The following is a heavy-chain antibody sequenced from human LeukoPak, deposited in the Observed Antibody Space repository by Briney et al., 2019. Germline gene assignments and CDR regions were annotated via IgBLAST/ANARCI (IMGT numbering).Heavy chain of an antibody. J-gene: IGHJ4*01. CDR2: ISSNGRST. Sequence: GGSVPHFRVASGFTFSTFAVHWVGQAPGKGLEYVSAISSNGRSTYYADSVKGRFTISRDNSKNTLYLQMGSLRAEDMAVYYCARIIDWGYDYWG. CDR1: GFTFSTFA. D-gene: IGHD3-9*01. V-gene: IGHV3-64*02. CDR3: ARIIDWGYDY.